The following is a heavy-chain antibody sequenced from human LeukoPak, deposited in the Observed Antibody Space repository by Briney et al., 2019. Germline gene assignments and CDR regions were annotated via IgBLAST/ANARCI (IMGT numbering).Heavy chain of an antibody. J-gene: IGHJ5*02. CDR2: IHPYSGGT. V-gene: IGHV1-2*02. CDR1: GYTFTGYY. Sequence: ASVKVSCKASGYTFTGYYIHWVRQAPGQGLEWMGWIHPYSGGTNYAQNFQGRVTMTSDTSISTAYMELSRLRSDDTAVYYCARDMGSYSSSWSPTLIGYFDPWGQGTLVTVSS. D-gene: IGHD6-13*01. CDR3: ARDMGSYSSSWSPTLIGYFDP.